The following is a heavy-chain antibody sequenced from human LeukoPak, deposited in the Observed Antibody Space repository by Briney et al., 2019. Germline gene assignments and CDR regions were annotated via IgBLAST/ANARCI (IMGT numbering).Heavy chain of an antibody. D-gene: IGHD2-2*01. CDR3: ARGPGCGSTSCPCHFDY. Sequence: ASVTVSFKASGYTFPNYDINWVRQASGQGLDWMGWMNPNSGNTGYAQKFQSRVNMTRNTSKSTAYMEVSSLSAEDAAVYYRARGPGCGSTSCPCHFDYWGQGTLVTVSS. V-gene: IGHV1-8*01. CDR2: MNPNSGNT. J-gene: IGHJ4*02. CDR1: GYTFPNYD.